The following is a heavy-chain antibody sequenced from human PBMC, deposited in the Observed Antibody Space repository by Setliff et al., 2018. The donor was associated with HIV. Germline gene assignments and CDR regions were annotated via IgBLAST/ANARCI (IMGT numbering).Heavy chain of an antibody. Sequence: PGGSLRLSCAASGFNFNTYSMSWVRQAPGKGLEWVSSISSSGTYIYYADSMKGRFTISRDKAGNSLYLQLNNVRAEDTAVYYCAYYSSGGFYLGYYYYHGMDVWGQGTTVTVSS. CDR2: ISSSGTYI. CDR1: GFNFNTYS. D-gene: IGHD3-10*01. CDR3: AYYSSGGFYLGYYYYHGMDV. V-gene: IGHV3-21*01. J-gene: IGHJ6*02.